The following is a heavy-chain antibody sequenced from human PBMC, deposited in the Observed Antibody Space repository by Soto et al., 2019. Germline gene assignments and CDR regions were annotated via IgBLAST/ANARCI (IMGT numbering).Heavy chain of an antibody. CDR3: TRRPQAADIGVGSLDF. D-gene: IGHD3-9*01. Sequence: EVKLVESGGDLVKPGGSLRLSCAASGYSFTDAWMNWVRQAPGKGLEWVGRIKSFADGGTTEYAAPVKGRFSISREDSTLTVFLQMNSLQTEDTAVYYCTRRPQAADIGVGSLDFWGRGTLVTVSA. CDR1: GYSFTDAW. CDR2: IKSFADGGTT. J-gene: IGHJ4*02. V-gene: IGHV3-15*07.